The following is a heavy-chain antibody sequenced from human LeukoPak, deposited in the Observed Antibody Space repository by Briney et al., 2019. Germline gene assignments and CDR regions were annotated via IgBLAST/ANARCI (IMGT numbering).Heavy chain of an antibody. Sequence: PSETLSLTCTVSGVSINSYYWSWIRQPPGKGLEWIGYIYFSGNTYYNPSLKSRVTISVDTSKNQFSLQLSSVTAADTAVYYCARAAGYNYEGYFDFWGQGTLVTVSS. CDR3: ARAAGYNYEGYFDF. V-gene: IGHV4-59*01. D-gene: IGHD5-24*01. J-gene: IGHJ4*02. CDR2: IYFSGNT. CDR1: GVSINSYY.